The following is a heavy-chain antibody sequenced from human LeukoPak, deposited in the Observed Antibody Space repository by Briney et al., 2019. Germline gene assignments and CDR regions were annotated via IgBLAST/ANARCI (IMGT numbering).Heavy chain of an antibody. J-gene: IGHJ4*02. V-gene: IGHV1-2*04. CDR2: INPNSGGT. CDR1: GYTFTGYY. D-gene: IGHD1-26*01. Sequence: ASVKVSCKASGYTFTGYYMHWVRQAPGQGLEWMGWINPNSGGTNYAQKFQGWVTMTRDTSISTAYLELSRLRSDDTAVYYCARGSIESGSYYYYFDYWGQGTLVTVSS. CDR3: ARGSIESGSYYYYFDY.